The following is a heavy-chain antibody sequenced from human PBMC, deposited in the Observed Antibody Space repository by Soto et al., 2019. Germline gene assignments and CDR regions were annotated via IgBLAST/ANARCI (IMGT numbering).Heavy chain of an antibody. J-gene: IGHJ5*02. D-gene: IGHD2-21*02. Sequence: PAETLSLTCTVSVGSVSSGSYYWSWIRQPPGKGLEWIGYIYYSGSTNYNPSLKSRVTISVDTSKNQFSLQLSSVTAADTAVYYCARVQGDDWFDPWGQGTMVTVSS. CDR3: ARVQGDDWFDP. CDR1: VGSVSSGSYY. CDR2: IYYSGST. V-gene: IGHV4-61*01.